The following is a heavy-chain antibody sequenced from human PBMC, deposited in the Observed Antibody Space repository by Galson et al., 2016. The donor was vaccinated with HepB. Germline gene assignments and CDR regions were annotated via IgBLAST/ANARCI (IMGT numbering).Heavy chain of an antibody. CDR2: IHHRGRT. Sequence: LSLTCAVSGGSISSGDNSWSWIRQPPGKGLEWIGYIHHRGRTYYNPSLKSRVTISVDRSKNQFSLNLSSVTAAETAVYYCARVVVVATFRWGKKKEEYYFDYWGQGTLVTVSS. V-gene: IGHV4-30-2*01. CDR1: GGSISSGDNS. CDR3: ARVVVVATFRWGKKKEEYYFDY. D-gene: IGHD2-15*01. J-gene: IGHJ4*02.